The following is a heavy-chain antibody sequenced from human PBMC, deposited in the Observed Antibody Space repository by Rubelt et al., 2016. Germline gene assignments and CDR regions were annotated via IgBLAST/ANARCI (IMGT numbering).Heavy chain of an antibody. CDR2: INPNSGGT. Sequence: TFTGYYLHWVRQAPGQGLEWMGRINPNSGGTNYAQKFQGRVTMTRDTSISTAYMELSRLTSDDTAAYYCAREVAGPPGLFDYWGQGTLVTVSS. J-gene: IGHJ4*02. D-gene: IGHD6-19*01. V-gene: IGHV1-2*06. CDR3: AREVAGPPGLFDY. CDR1: TFTGYY.